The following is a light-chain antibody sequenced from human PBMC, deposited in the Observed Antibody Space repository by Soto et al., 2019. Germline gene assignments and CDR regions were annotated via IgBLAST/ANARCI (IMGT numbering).Light chain of an antibody. CDR1: QSLLHSDGKNH. Sequence: IVVTQTPLSLSVTPGQAASIFCKSGQSLLHSDGKNHLYWYLQKPGQSPQLLIYEVSNRFSGVPDRFSGSGSGTDFTLKISRVEAEDVVIYYCMHSIQLPITFGQGTRLEIK. CDR2: EVS. J-gene: IGKJ5*01. V-gene: IGKV2D-29*02. CDR3: MHSIQLPIT.